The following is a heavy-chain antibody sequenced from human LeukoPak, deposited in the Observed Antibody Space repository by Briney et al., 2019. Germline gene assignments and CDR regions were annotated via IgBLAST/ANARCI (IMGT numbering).Heavy chain of an antibody. D-gene: IGHD1-26*01. CDR3: ARPNSGTYFDAFDI. Sequence: PGGSLRLSRAASGFTFDDYGMSWVRQAPGKGLEWVSGINWNGGSTGYADSVKGRFTISRDNAKNSLYLQMSSLRAEDTALYYCARPNSGTYFDAFDIWGQGTMVTVSS. J-gene: IGHJ3*02. CDR1: GFTFDDYG. V-gene: IGHV3-20*04. CDR2: INWNGGST.